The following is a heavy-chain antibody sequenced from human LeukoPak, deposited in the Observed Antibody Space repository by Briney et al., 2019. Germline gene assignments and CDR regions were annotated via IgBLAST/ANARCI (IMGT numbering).Heavy chain of an antibody. CDR1: XXSXXHXX. J-gene: IGHJ4*02. CDR3: ARDGGYSYGIDY. Sequence: SETLSLTCTVSXXSXXHXXXXXXXXPXXXGXXWXGXIYSSGXXXXXPYLKSRVTISEDTSKNQFSLKLSSVTAADTAVYYCARDGGYSYGIDYWGQGTLVTVSS. CDR2: IYSSGXX. V-gene: IGHV4-59*01. D-gene: IGHD5-18*01.